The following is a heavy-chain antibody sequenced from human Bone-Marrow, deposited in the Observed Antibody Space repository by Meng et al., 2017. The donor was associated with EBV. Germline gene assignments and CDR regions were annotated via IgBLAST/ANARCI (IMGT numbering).Heavy chain of an antibody. J-gene: IGHJ4*02. CDR3: AKDCFGDKDS. D-gene: IGHD2-21*01. CDR2: INTDGSVI. Sequence: VQVSESGGGLVPPGGSLRLACAAPGLTLSSYWVPWVRQAPGKGLVWVSRINTDGSVITYADSVKGRFTISRDNAKNTVYLQMNNLRAEDTAVYYCAKDCFGDKDSWGQGTLVTVSS. V-gene: IGHV3-74*01. CDR1: GLTLSSYW.